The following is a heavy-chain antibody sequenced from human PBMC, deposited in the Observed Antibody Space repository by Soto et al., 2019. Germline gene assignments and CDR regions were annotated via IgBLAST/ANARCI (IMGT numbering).Heavy chain of an antibody. J-gene: IGHJ4*02. CDR1: GYTFTSYG. D-gene: IGHD4-4*01. CDR3: ARDQPHGGRPTVTPSGEDY. V-gene: IGHV1-18*04. CDR2: ISAYNGNT. Sequence: HVQLVQSGAEVKKPGASVKVSCKASGYTFTSYGISWVRQAPGQGLEWMGWISAYNGNTNYAQKLQGRVTMTTDTSTSTAYMELRSLRSDDTAVYYCARDQPHGGRPTVTPSGEDYWGQGTLVTVSS.